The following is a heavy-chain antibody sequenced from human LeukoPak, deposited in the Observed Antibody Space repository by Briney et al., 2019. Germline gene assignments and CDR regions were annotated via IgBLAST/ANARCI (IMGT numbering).Heavy chain of an antibody. CDR3: ASAWNDEFRFDY. V-gene: IGHV3-48*03. CDR2: ISSSGSTI. Sequence: GGSLRLSCAASGFTFSSYEMNWVRQAPGKGLEWVSYISSSGSTIYYADSVKGRFTISRDNAKNSLYLQMNSLRAEDTAVYYCASAWNDEFRFDYWGQGTLVTVSS. J-gene: IGHJ4*02. CDR1: GFTFSSYE. D-gene: IGHD1-1*01.